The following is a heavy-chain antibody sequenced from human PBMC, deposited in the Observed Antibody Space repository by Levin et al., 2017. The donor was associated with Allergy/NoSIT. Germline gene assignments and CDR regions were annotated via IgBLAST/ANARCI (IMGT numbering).Heavy chain of an antibody. CDR2: SSWNSGSI. CDR3: AKAAGYSSSGHLDY. J-gene: IGHJ4*02. V-gene: IGHV3-9*01. CDR1: GFTFDDYA. D-gene: IGHD6-13*01. Sequence: PGEFLKISCAASGFTFDDYAMHWVRQAPGKGLEWVSGSSWNSGSIGYADSVKGRFTISRDNAKNSLYLQMNSLRSEDTALYYCAKAAGYSSSGHLDYWGQGTLVTVSS.